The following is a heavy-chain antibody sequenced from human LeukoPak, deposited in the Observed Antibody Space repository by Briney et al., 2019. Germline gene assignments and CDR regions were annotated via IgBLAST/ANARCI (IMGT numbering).Heavy chain of an antibody. V-gene: IGHV1-69*06. D-gene: IGHD6-13*01. CDR3: ARGVEAAAGTIYFDY. CDR1: GGTFSSYA. J-gene: IGHJ4*02. CDR2: IIPIFGTA. Sequence: GASVKVSCKASGGTFSSYAISWVRQAPGQGLEWMGGIIPIFGTANYAQKFQGRVTITADKSTSTAYMELGSLRSEDTAVYYCARGVEAAAGTIYFDYWGQGTLVTVSS.